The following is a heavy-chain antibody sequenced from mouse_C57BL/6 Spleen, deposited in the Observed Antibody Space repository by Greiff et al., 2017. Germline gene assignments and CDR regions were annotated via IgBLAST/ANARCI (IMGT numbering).Heavy chain of an antibody. CDR2: IYPGGGYT. CDR3: ARSPTYGSSSDWYFGV. CDR1: GYTFTNYW. Sequence: QVQLQQSGAELVRPGTSVKMSCKASGYTFTNYWIGWAKQRPGHGLEWIGDIYPGGGYTNYNEKFKGKATLTADKSSSTAYMQFSSLTSADSAIFYCARSPTYGSSSDWYFGVWGAGTTVTVSS. D-gene: IGHD1-1*01. V-gene: IGHV1-63*01. J-gene: IGHJ1*01.